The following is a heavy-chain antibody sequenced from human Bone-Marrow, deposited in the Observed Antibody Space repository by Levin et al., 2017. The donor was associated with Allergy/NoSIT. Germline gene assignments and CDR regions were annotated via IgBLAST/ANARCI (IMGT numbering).Heavy chain of an antibody. Sequence: GGSLRLSCAASGFTFSNAWMNWVRRAPGKGLEWVGRIKRKTDGGTTDYAAPVKGRFTISRDDSKNTLYLQMNSLKTEDTAVYYCTTDSENSGQLLFHYWGQGTLVTVSS. CDR1: GFTFSNAW. CDR3: TTDSENSGQLLFHY. V-gene: IGHV3-15*01. J-gene: IGHJ4*02. CDR2: IKRKTDGGTT. D-gene: IGHD1-26*01.